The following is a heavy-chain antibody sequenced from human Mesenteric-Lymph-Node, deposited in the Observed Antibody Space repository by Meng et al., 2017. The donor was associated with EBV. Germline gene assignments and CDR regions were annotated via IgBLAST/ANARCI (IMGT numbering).Heavy chain of an antibody. CDR2: IYYSGSI. CDR1: GGSVSSSSYY. CDR3: ARTYYYDSSGYAPFDY. D-gene: IGHD3-22*01. V-gene: IGHV4-39*07. J-gene: IGHJ4*02. Sequence: LQLQESGPGLVKPSETLSLTCIGSGGSVSSSSYYWGWIRQPPGKGLEWIGSIYYSGSIYYNPSLKSRVTISVDTSKNQFSLKLSSVTAADTAVYYCARTYYYDSSGYAPFDYWGQGTLVTVSS.